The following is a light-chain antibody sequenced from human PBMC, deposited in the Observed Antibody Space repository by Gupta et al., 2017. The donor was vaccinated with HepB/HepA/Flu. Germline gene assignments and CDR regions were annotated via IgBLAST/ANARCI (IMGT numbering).Light chain of an antibody. CDR2: SNN. V-gene: IGLV1-44*01. J-gene: IGLJ2*01. Sequence: QSVLTQPPSASGTPGQRVTISCSGASSNIGGNTVSWYQQLPGTAPKLLIYSNNQRPSGVPDRFSGSKSGTSASLAISGLQSEHEADYYCATWDDSLNGVVFGGGTKLTVL. CDR3: ATWDDSLNGVV. CDR1: SSNIGGNT.